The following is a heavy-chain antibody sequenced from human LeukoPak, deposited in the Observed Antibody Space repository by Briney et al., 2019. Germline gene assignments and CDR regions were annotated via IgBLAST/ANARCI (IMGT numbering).Heavy chain of an antibody. V-gene: IGHV4-34*01. D-gene: IGHD2-15*01. CDR2: INHSGST. CDR1: GGSFSGYY. CDR3: ARYFSGGSCYSNWFDP. Sequence: PSETLSLTCAVYGGSFSGYYWSWIRQPPGKGLDWIGEINHSGSTNYNPSLNSRFTISVDTSKNQFSLKLSSVTAADTAVYYCARYFSGGSCYSNWFDPWGQGTLVTVSA. J-gene: IGHJ5*02.